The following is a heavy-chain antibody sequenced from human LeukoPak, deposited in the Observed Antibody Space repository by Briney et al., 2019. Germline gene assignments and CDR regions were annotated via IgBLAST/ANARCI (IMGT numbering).Heavy chain of an antibody. CDR2: IYADGTT. CDR1: GYSVTNNY. V-gene: IGHV3-53*01. D-gene: IGHD3-10*01. CDR3: VRGTSGYFDL. J-gene: IGHJ2*01. Sequence: GGSLRLSCAASGYSVTNNYMTWIRQPPGEGLDWVAHIYADGTTFYKDSAKGRFTLSRDISQNKLFLQMNSLRADDTAVYYCVRGTSGYFDLWGRGALVTVSS.